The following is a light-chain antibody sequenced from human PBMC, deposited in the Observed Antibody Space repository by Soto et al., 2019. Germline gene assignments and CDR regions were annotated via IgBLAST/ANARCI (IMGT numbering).Light chain of an antibody. CDR2: DAT. V-gene: IGKV3-20*01. Sequence: DSVLTQSPGTLSLSPGEGATLSCRASQSVTNNYVSWYRQKPGQAPGLLIHDATITATGIPGRFSGSGSGTDSTLTISRREPEDFAVYYCQQSGTYPWTLGQGTRVEMK. J-gene: IGKJ1*01. CDR3: QQSGTYPWT. CDR1: QSVTNNY.